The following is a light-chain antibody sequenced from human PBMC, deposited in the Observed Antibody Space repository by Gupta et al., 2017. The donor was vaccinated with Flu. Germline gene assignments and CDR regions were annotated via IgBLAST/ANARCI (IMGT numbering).Light chain of an antibody. CDR2: DVK. Sequence: QSSLTPPPSASRSPGQSVTIACTGTSSDVGAYNFVSWYQQHPGKAPKLMIYDVKKRPSGVPHRFSGSKSGNTASLTVSGLQAEDEADYYCSSYAGSNNLLFGGGTKLTVL. CDR3: SSYAGSNNLL. CDR1: SSDVGAYNF. V-gene: IGLV2-8*02. J-gene: IGLJ2*01.